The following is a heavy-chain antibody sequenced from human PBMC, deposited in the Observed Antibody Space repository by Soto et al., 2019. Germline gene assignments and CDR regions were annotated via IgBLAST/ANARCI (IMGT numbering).Heavy chain of an antibody. J-gene: IGHJ6*02. CDR3: ARATYSGSYYYYYYGMDV. CDR2: IIPIFGTA. D-gene: IGHD1-26*01. V-gene: IGHV1-69*06. Sequence: SVKLSCKASGGTFSSYAISWVRQAPGQGLEWMGGIIPIFGTANYAQKFQGRVTITADKSTSTAYMELSSLRSEDTAVYYCARATYSGSYYYYYYGMDVWGQGTTVTVPS. CDR1: GGTFSSYA.